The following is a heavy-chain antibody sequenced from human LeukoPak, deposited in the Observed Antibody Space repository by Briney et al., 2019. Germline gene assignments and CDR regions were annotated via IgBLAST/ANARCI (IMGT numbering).Heavy chain of an antibody. CDR3: TTLGYYSGCSCNGD. Sequence: GGSLRLPCAASGFTLSNARMSWVRQAPGKGPEWVGRITSKSDGGITEYATPVKGRFTTSRDDSKNTIYLQMNSLETEDTAIYYSTTLGYYSGCSCNGDWGQGTLVTVSS. D-gene: IGHD2-15*01. CDR1: GFTLSNAR. V-gene: IGHV3-15*01. CDR2: ITSKSDGGIT. J-gene: IGHJ4*02.